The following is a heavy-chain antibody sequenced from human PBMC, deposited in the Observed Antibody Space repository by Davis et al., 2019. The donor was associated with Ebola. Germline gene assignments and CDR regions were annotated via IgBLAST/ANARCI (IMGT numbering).Heavy chain of an antibody. D-gene: IGHD6-13*01. CDR1: GYTFYIHH. J-gene: IGHJ5*02. CDR3: ARGDITSWYQDWFDP. CDR2: INAYNGDT. V-gene: IGHV1-18*04. Sequence: ASVKVSCKASGYTFYIHHVTWVRQAPGQGLEWMGCINAYNGDTNYAQKFQGRVTMTTDTSASMAYMELRGLTSDDSAVYYCARGDITSWYQDWFDPWGQGTQVTVSS.